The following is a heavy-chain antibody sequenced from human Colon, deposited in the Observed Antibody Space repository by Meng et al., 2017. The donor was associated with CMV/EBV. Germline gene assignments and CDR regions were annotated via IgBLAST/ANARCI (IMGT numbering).Heavy chain of an antibody. CDR1: GFTFSSYW. D-gene: IGHD3-3*01. CDR3: ARGIGVIIMDAFDI. V-gene: IGHV3-7*01. Sequence: GESLKISCAASGFTFSSYWMSWVRQAPGKGLEWVANIKQDGSEIYYVDSVKGRFTISRDNAKNSLYLQMNSLRAEDTAVYYCARGIGVIIMDAFDIWGQGTMVTVSS. CDR2: IKQDGSEI. J-gene: IGHJ3*02.